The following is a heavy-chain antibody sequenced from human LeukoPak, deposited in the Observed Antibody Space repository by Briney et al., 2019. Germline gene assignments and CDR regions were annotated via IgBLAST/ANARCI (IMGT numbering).Heavy chain of an antibody. CDR2: FDPEDGET. D-gene: IGHD6-19*01. CDR1: GYTLTELS. V-gene: IGHV1-24*01. J-gene: IGHJ4*02. CDR3: AAKGLSAVAGLYYFDY. Sequence: ASVKVSCKVSGYTLTELSMHWVRQAPGKGLEWMGGFDPEDGETIYAQKFQGRVTMTEDTSTDTAYMELSSLRSEDTAVYYCAAKGLSAVAGLYYFDYWGQGTLVTVSS.